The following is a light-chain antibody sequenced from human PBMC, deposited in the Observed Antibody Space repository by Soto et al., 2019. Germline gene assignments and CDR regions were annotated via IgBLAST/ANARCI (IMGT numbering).Light chain of an antibody. CDR3: AAWDDSLKV. V-gene: IGLV1-44*01. CDR2: SNN. Sequence: QSVLTQSPSASGTPGQRVTISCSGSSSNIGSNTVNWYQQLPGTAPKLLIYSNNQRPSGDPDRFSGSKSGTSASLAISGLQSKDEADYYCAAWDDSLKVFGGGTKLTVL. J-gene: IGLJ3*02. CDR1: SSNIGSNT.